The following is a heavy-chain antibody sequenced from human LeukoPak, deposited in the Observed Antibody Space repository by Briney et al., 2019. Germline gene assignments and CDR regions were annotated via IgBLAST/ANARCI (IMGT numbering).Heavy chain of an antibody. CDR1: GGSISSYY. CDR3: ARVERQNTYGDYVWWFDP. CDR2: IYTSGST. J-gene: IGHJ5*02. D-gene: IGHD4-17*01. Sequence: SETLSLTCTVSGGSISSYYWSWIRQPAGKGLEWIGRIYTSGSTNYNPSLKSRVTMSVDTSKNQFSLKLSSVTAADTAVYYCARVERQNTYGDYVWWFDPWGQGTLVTVSS. V-gene: IGHV4-4*07.